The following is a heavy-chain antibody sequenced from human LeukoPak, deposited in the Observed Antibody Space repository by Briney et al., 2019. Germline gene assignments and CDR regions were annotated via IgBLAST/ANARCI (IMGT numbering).Heavy chain of an antibody. CDR1: GYSFTSYW. Sequence: EESLKISCKGSGYSFTSYWIGWVRQMPGKGLEWMGIIYPGDSDTRYSPSFQGQVTISADKSISTAYLQWSSLKASDTAMYYCARAYYYGSGSWDYMDVWGKGTTVTVSS. J-gene: IGHJ6*03. CDR3: ARAYYYGSGSWDYMDV. CDR2: IYPGDSDT. D-gene: IGHD3-10*01. V-gene: IGHV5-51*01.